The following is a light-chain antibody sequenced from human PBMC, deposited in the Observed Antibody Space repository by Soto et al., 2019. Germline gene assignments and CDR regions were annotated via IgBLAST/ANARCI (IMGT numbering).Light chain of an antibody. Sequence: QSALTQPASVSGSPGQSITISCSGTSSDVGGYNYVSWYQQHPGKAPKLMIFEVTHRPSGVSYRFSGSRSGNTASLTISGLQAEDEADYYCSSNTFSDTHVFGTGTKVTVL. CDR1: SSDVGGYNY. CDR2: EVT. V-gene: IGLV2-14*01. J-gene: IGLJ1*01. CDR3: SSNTFSDTHV.